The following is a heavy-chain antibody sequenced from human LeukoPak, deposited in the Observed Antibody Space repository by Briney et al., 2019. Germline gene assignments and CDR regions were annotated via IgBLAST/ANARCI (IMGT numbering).Heavy chain of an antibody. Sequence: AGGSLRLSCAAPGFTFSSYGMSWVRQAPGKGLEWVSLISGTGVNTYYADSSKGRFTISRDNSKNTLYLQMNSLRVEDTAVYYCANHYSGSHGYWGQGTLVTVSS. J-gene: IGHJ4*02. CDR2: ISGTGVNT. V-gene: IGHV3-23*01. CDR3: ANHYSGSHGY. D-gene: IGHD1-26*01. CDR1: GFTFSSYG.